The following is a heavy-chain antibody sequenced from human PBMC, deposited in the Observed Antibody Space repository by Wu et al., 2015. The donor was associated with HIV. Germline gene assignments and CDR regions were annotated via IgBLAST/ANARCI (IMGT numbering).Heavy chain of an antibody. D-gene: IGHD3-16*01. CDR1: GYTFTSYD. V-gene: IGHV1-8*03. CDR2: MNPNSGNT. J-gene: IGHJ6*03. Sequence: QVQLVQSGAEVKKPGASVKVSCKASGYTFTSYDINWVRQATGQGLEWMGWMNPNSGNTGYAQKFQGRVTITRNTSISTAYMELSSLRSEDTAVYYCARGNNHGGYYYYYMDVWGKGTTVTVSS. CDR3: ARGNNHGGYYYYYMDV.